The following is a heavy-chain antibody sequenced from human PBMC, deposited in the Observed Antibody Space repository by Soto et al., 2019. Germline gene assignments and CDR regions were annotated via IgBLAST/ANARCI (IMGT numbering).Heavy chain of an antibody. CDR2: ISAYNGNT. CDR1: GYTFTSYG. CDR3: ARAHTSIVVGGAPPGV. J-gene: IGHJ6*02. D-gene: IGHD2-15*01. Sequence: QVQLVQSGAEVKKPGASVKVSCKASGYTFTSYGISWVRQAPGQGLEWMGWISAYNGNTNYAQKLQGRVTMTTDTSTSADYMELRSLRPDDTAVYYCARAHTSIVVGGAPPGVWGQGTTVTVSS. V-gene: IGHV1-18*01.